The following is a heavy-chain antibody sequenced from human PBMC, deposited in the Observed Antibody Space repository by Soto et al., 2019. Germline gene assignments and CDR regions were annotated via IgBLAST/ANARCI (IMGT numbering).Heavy chain of an antibody. CDR1: GYTYTSYG. Sequence: ASVKVSCKASGYTYTSYGISWVRQAPGQGLEWMGWISAYNGNTNYAQKLQGRVTMTTDTSTSTAYMELRSLRSDDTAVYYCARDRMYSSGWPVDYWGQGTLVTVSS. D-gene: IGHD6-19*01. V-gene: IGHV1-18*01. CDR2: ISAYNGNT. J-gene: IGHJ4*02. CDR3: ARDRMYSSGWPVDY.